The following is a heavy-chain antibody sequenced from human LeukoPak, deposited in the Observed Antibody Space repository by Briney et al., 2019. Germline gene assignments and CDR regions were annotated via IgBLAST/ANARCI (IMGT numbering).Heavy chain of an antibody. J-gene: IGHJ4*02. D-gene: IGHD3-16*01. Sequence: SETLSLTCAVYGESFSGYYWSWIRQPPGKGLEWIGDINHSGSTNYNPSLKSRVTISVDTSKNQFSLNLNSVTAADTAVYFCSRENGAFSPFGYWGQGILVTVLS. CDR1: GESFSGYY. V-gene: IGHV4-34*01. CDR2: INHSGST. CDR3: SRENGAFSPFGY.